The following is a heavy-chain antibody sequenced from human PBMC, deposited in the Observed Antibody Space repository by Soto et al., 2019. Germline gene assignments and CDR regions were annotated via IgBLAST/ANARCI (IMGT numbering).Heavy chain of an antibody. CDR1: GFSLTTSLVV. V-gene: IGHV2-5*01. D-gene: IGHD6-13*01. CDR2: IYWNVVK. CDR3: ANSDIYTSTWFYFDP. Sequence: SGPTLVNPTQTLTLTCTFSGFSLTTSLVVVGWIRHPPGKSLECLALIYWNVVKRYSPSLQSRLTITKDTSKNQVVITVTNMETVDTATYSCANSDIYTSTWFYFDPLGQGTLVTVSS. J-gene: IGHJ4*02.